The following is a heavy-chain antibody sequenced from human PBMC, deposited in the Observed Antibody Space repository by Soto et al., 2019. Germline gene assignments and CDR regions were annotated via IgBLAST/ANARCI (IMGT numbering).Heavy chain of an antibody. D-gene: IGHD2-2*01. CDR1: GYTFINFG. J-gene: IGHJ6*02. V-gene: IGHV1-18*01. CDR2: VATKMGNT. CDR3: ARQGDIVVVPAVTFYGMDV. Sequence: QVQLVQSGAEVKKPGALVKVSCKASGYTFINFGMSWVRQARGGGLEWMGWVATKMGNTNYAQKLPGRVTTTRDTSTNTVYMGLRSLTSDDTAVYYCARQGDIVVVPAVTFYGMDVWGQGTTVTVSS.